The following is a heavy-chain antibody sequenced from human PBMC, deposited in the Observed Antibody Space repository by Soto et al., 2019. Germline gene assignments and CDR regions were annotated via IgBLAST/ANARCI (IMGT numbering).Heavy chain of an antibody. CDR2: LFYGVST. D-gene: IGHD3-22*01. CDR1: GGSISRTSSY. V-gene: IGHV4-39*01. Sequence: PSETLSLTCSVSGGSISRTSSYWGWIRQPPGEGLGWIGSLFYGVSTYYNPSLKGRGTISADTPKNQISLKLSSVTAADTAVYYCTRGREYYDSSGYHYYFDYWGQGTLVTVSS. J-gene: IGHJ4*02. CDR3: TRGREYYDSSGYHYYFDY.